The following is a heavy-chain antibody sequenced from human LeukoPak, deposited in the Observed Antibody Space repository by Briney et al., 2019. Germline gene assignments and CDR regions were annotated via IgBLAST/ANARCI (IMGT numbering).Heavy chain of an antibody. J-gene: IGHJ6*02. V-gene: IGHV1-69*04. CDR2: IIPILDIA. CDR3: ARDQGVTDPPPYGLDV. CDR1: GGTFSSYA. Sequence: SVKVSCKASGGTFSSYAISWVRQAPGQELECMGRIIPILDIATYAQKFQGRVTITADKSTGTAYMELSSLSSEDTAVYYCARDQGVTDPPPYGLDVWGQGTTVTVSS. D-gene: IGHD3-10*01.